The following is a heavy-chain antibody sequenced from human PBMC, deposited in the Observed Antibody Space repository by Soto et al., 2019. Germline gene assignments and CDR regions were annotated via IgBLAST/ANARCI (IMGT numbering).Heavy chain of an antibody. CDR1: GGTFSSYA. Sequence: ASVKVSCKASGGTFSSYAISWVRQAPGQGLEWMGGIIPIFGTANYAQKFQGRVTITAGESTSTAYMELSSLRSEDTAVYYCARAAHWGTTVIPVYFDYWGQGTLVTVSS. CDR3: ARAAHWGTTVIPVYFDY. D-gene: IGHD4-4*01. J-gene: IGHJ4*02. CDR2: IIPIFGTA. V-gene: IGHV1-69*13.